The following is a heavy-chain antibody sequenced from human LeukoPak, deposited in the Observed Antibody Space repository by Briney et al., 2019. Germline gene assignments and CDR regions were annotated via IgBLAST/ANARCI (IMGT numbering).Heavy chain of an antibody. Sequence: GGSLRLSCAVSGSTLTEHAWSWVRQAPGEGLEWVSGIIDVGGTYYADSVKGRFTISRDSSKNTLYLQMNNLRAEDTATYYCAKDYCRGGNCPLPFFDSWGQGTLVTVSS. CDR3: AKDYCRGGNCPLPFFDS. V-gene: IGHV3-23*01. J-gene: IGHJ4*02. CDR1: GSTLTEHA. D-gene: IGHD2-15*01. CDR2: IIDVGGT.